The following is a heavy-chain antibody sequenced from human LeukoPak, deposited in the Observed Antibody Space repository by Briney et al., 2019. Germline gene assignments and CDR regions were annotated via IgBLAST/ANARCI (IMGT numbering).Heavy chain of an antibody. Sequence: GGSLRLSCAASGFTFPNYVMSWVRQAPGKGLEWVSSISDNGGNTYYADSVKGRFTISRDNSKNTLYLQMNSLRVEDVAVYYCANEYSKGDVWGQGTMVTVSS. D-gene: IGHD1-26*01. CDR3: ANEYSKGDV. J-gene: IGHJ3*01. CDR2: ISDNGGNT. CDR1: GFTFPNYV. V-gene: IGHV3-23*01.